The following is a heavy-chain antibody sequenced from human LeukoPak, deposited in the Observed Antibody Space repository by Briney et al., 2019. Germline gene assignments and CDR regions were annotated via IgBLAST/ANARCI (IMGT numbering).Heavy chain of an antibody. J-gene: IGHJ4*02. CDR3: AKARSGWYFDY. V-gene: IGHV3-9*01. CDR2: ISWNSGSI. Sequence: GGSLRLFCAASGFTFDDYAMHWVRQAPGKGLEWVSGISWNSGSIGYADSVKGRFTISRDNAKNSLYLQMNSLRAEDTALYYCAKARSGWYFDYWGQGTLVTVSS. D-gene: IGHD6-19*01. CDR1: GFTFDDYA.